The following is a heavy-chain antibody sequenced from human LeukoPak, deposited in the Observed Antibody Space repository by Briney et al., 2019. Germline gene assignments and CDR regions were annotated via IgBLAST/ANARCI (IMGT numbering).Heavy chain of an antibody. CDR3: VRGGPSTWS. J-gene: IGHJ5*02. Sequence: SGGSLRLSCAASGFTFSNYWMHWVRQAPGKGLVWVSRVNTDESTTTYADFVKGRFTISRDNAKNTLYLQMNSLRAEDTAVYYCVRGGPSTWSWGQGTLVTVSS. CDR1: GFTFSNYW. D-gene: IGHD2-15*01. CDR2: VNTDESTT. V-gene: IGHV3-74*01.